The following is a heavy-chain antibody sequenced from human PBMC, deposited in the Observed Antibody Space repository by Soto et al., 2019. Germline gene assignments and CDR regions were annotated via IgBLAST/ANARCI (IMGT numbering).Heavy chain of an antibody. Sequence: QVQLVQSGAEVKKPGASVKVSCQASGYTFTGYYIHWVRQAPGQGLEWMAWVNPNSGGTKYTQKFQGRVTMTRDTSISTAYMELSRLRSDDTAVYYCARENDAFDLWGQGTMVTVSS. CDR1: GYTFTGYY. V-gene: IGHV1-2*02. CDR2: VNPNSGGT. J-gene: IGHJ3*01. CDR3: ARENDAFDL.